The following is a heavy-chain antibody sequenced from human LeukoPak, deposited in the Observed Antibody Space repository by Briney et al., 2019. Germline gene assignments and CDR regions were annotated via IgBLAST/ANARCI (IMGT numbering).Heavy chain of an antibody. CDR2: IYTTGST. D-gene: IGHD5-18*01. J-gene: IGHJ4*02. Sequence: SQTLSLTCTVSGGSISSGSYYWGWIRQPAGKGLEYIGRIYTTGSTNYNPSLKSRVTISVDTSKNQFSLKLSSVTAADTAVYYCARHSYGSQFDYWGQGTLVTVSP. CDR1: GGSISSGSYY. V-gene: IGHV4-61*02. CDR3: ARHSYGSQFDY.